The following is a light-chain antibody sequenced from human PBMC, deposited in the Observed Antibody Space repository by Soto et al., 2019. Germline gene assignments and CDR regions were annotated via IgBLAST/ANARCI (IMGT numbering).Light chain of an antibody. CDR2: DAS. V-gene: IGKV3-11*01. J-gene: IGKJ5*01. CDR1: QSVSSY. Sequence: EIVLTQSPATLSLSPGERATLSCRASQSVSSYLAWYQQKPGHAPRLLIYDASNRATGIPARVSGSGSGPDFALTIGSIEPEDFAVYYWQERSTWPRVTFGQGTLLESK. CDR3: QERSTWPRVT.